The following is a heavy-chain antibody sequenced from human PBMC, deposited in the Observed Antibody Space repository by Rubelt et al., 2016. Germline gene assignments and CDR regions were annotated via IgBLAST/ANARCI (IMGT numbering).Heavy chain of an antibody. CDR1: GGSISSNY. J-gene: IGHJ4*02. CDR3: AGQESIDYVWGSLDY. V-gene: IGHV4-59*08. CDR2: IYYSWST. Sequence: QVQLQESGPGLVKPSETLSLTCTVSGGSISSNYWSWVRQPPGKGLEWIGYIYYSWSTYYNPSLQSRVTLSVDTSKNRCSLKLGSGTAADTAVYYCAGQESIDYVWGSLDYWGQGTLVTVSS. D-gene: IGHD3-16*01.